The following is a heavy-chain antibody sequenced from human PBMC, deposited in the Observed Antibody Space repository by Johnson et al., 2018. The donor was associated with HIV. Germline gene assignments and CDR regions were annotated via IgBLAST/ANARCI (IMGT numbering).Heavy chain of an antibody. CDR1: GFTFSSYA. CDR2: ISYDGSNK. V-gene: IGHV3-30-3*01. J-gene: IGHJ3*02. D-gene: IGHD2-15*01. CDR3: ARCLVVQRGAFDI. Sequence: QVQLVESGGGVVQPGGSLRLSCAASGFTFSSYAMSWVRQAPGKGLEWVAVISYDGSNKYYADSVKGRFTFSRDNSKNMLYLKMDSLRAEDPALYYCARCLVVQRGAFDIWGQGTMVTVSS.